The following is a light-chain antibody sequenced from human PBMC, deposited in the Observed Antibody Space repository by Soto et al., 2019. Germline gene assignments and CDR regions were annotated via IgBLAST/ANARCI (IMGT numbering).Light chain of an antibody. CDR3: AAWDDSLNGHV. V-gene: IGLV1-44*01. J-gene: IGLJ1*01. CDR1: RFNIGSNT. Sequence: QSVLSQPPSASGTPGQRVTISCSGSRFNIGSNTVNWYQHLPGAAPKLLIYSNNQRPSGVPDRFSGSKSGTSASLAISGLQSEDEADYYCAAWDDSLNGHVFGTGTQLTVL. CDR2: SNN.